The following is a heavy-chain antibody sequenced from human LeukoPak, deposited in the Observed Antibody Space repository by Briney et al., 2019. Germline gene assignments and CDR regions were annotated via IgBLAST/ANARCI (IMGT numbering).Heavy chain of an antibody. Sequence: GGSLRLSCAASGFTFDDYGMHWVRQAPGKGLEWVSLISGDGGSTYYADSVKGRFTISRDNAKNSLYLQMNSLRAEDTAVYYCARLQSFYGDPAEDWGQGTLVTVSS. J-gene: IGHJ4*02. CDR2: ISGDGGST. CDR1: GFTFDDYG. D-gene: IGHD4-17*01. V-gene: IGHV3-43*02. CDR3: ARLQSFYGDPAED.